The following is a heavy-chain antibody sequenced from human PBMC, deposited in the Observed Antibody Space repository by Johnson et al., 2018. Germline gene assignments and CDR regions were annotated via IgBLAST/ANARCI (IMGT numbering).Heavy chain of an antibody. J-gene: IGHJ6*02. CDR2: ISGSGGST. Sequence: VQLVQAGGGLVQPRGSRGLSCAASGFTFSSYAMSWVRQAPGKGLEWVSAISGSGGSTYYADSVKGRFTISRDNSKHTLYLQMNSLRAEDTAVYYCAKGGVADFSYYYGMDVWGQGTTVTVSS. CDR3: AKGGVADFSYYYGMDV. CDR1: GFTFSSYA. V-gene: IGHV3-23*04. D-gene: IGHD6-19*01.